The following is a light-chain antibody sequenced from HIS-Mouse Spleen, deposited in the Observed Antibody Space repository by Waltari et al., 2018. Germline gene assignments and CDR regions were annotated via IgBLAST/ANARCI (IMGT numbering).Light chain of an antibody. CDR2: EGS. V-gene: IGLV2-23*03. J-gene: IGLJ2*01. Sequence: QSALTQPASVSGSPGQSIPISCTGTSSDVGRYHLVSWYQQHPGKAPNLMMYEGSKRPAGVSNRVSGAKYGNTASLTISGLQAEDEADYYCCSYAGSSTFVVFGGGTKLTVL. CDR1: SSDVGRYHL. CDR3: CSYAGSSTFVV.